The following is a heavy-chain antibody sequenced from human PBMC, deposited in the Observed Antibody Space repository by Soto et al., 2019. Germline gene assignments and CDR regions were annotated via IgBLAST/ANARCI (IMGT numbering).Heavy chain of an antibody. CDR3: PSLRGSVIAVAGDERP. CDR2: IIPIFGTA. CDR1: GGTFSSYA. D-gene: IGHD6-19*01. V-gene: IGHV1-69*13. J-gene: IGHJ5*02. Sequence: GASVKVSCKASGGTFSSYAISRVRQAPGQGLEWMGGIIPIFGTANYAQKFQGRVTITADESTSTAYMELSSLRSQDTAVYYCPSLRGSVIAVAGDERPCRQGNLIAVSS.